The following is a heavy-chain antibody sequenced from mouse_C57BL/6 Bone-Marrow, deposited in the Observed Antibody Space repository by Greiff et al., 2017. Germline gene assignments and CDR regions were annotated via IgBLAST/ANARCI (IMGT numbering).Heavy chain of an antibody. J-gene: IGHJ3*01. V-gene: IGHV14-4*01. CDR3: TTPPVAYVRGARFAY. CDR1: GFNIKDDY. D-gene: IGHD1-1*01. CDR2: IDTENGDT. Sequence: VQLQQSGAELVRPGASVKLSCTASGFNIKDDYMHWVKQRPEQGLEWIGWIDTENGDTEYASKFQGKATITADTSSNTAYLQLSSLTSEDTAVYYCTTPPVAYVRGARFAYWGQGTLVTVSA.